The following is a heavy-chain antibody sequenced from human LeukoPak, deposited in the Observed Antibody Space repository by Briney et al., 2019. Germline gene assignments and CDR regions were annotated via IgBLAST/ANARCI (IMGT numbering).Heavy chain of an antibody. CDR2: ISSSSSYI. CDR1: GFTFSSYS. Sequence: GGSLRLSCAASGFTFSSYSVNWVRQAPGKGLEWVSSISSSSSYIYYADSVKGRFTISRDNAKNSLYLQMNSLRAEDTAVYYCARGPSGSGSYRGYWGQGTLVTVSS. CDR3: ARGPSGSGSYRGY. V-gene: IGHV3-21*01. D-gene: IGHD3-10*01. J-gene: IGHJ4*02.